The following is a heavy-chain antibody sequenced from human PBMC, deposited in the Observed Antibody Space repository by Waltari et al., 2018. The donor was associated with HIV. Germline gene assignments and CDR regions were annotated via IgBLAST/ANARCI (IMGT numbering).Heavy chain of an antibody. Sequence: QLQLQESGPGLVKPSETLSLTCTVSGGSISSSSYYWGWIRQPPGKGLEWIGSIYYSGSTYYNPSLKSRVTISVDTSKNQFSLKLSSVTAADTAVYYCAGFNTSCYAGGGGVVCYYYGMDVWGQGTTVTVSS. V-gene: IGHV4-39*01. D-gene: IGHD2-2*01. CDR3: AGFNTSCYAGGGGVVCYYYGMDV. J-gene: IGHJ6*02. CDR1: GGSISSSSYY. CDR2: IYYSGST.